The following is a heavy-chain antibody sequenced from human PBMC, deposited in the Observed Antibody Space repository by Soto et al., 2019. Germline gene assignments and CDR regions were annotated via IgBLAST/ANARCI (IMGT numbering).Heavy chain of an antibody. D-gene: IGHD2-15*01. V-gene: IGHV3-23*01. CDR2: ISGRGANA. CDR3: AKGVCNPIQSSGREDS. Sequence: EVQLLESGGGLVQPGGSLRLSCAASGFSFSGYAMTWVRQAPGKVLEWVSGISGRGANAFYADSVKGRFTISRDDTKNPLYLQLSTLRAEDTAIYYCAKGVCNPIQSSGREDSWGQGALVTISS. J-gene: IGHJ4*02. CDR1: GFSFSGYA.